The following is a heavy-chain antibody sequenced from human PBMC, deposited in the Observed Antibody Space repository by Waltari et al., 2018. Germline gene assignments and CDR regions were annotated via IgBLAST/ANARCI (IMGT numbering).Heavy chain of an antibody. CDR3: ARGYIAVATWGY. CDR1: GFTFSSYW. D-gene: IGHD6-19*01. J-gene: IGHJ4*02. Sequence: EVQLVESGGGLFQPGGSLRLSCAASGFTFSSYWLSLFRQAPGKGLEWVANIKQDGSEKYYVDSVKGRFTISRDNAKNSLYLQMNSLRAEDTAVYYCARGYIAVATWGYWGQGTLVTVSS. CDR2: IKQDGSEK. V-gene: IGHV3-7*01.